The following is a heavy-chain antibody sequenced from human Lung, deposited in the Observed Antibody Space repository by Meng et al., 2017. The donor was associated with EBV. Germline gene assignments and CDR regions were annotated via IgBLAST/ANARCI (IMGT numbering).Heavy chain of an antibody. CDR3: ARDRGLNWFDP. CDR1: GYSLTDYY. J-gene: IGHJ5*02. Sequence: QVQLVQSGAEVKKPGASVKVSCKASGYSLTDYYIHWVRQAPGQGLEWMGWISPNTDGRNYAQKFQGRVTITADESTSTAYMELSSLRSEDTAVYYCARDRGLNWFDPWGQGTLVTVSS. V-gene: IGHV1-2*02. CDR2: ISPNTDGR.